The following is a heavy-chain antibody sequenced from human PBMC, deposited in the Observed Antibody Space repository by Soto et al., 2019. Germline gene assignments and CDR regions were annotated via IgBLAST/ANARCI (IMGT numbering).Heavy chain of an antibody. Sequence: GGSLILSCAASGVTFSGYFRHWVRQAPGKGLEWVAVISYDGSNKYYADSVKGRFTISRDNSKNTLYLQMNSLRAEGTAVYYCAKGAVVVQAAMFHSRYYYYLDVRGKGTTVTVSS. CDR3: AKGAVVVQAAMFHSRYYYYLDV. J-gene: IGHJ6*03. D-gene: IGHD2-2*01. V-gene: IGHV3-30*18. CDR2: ISYDGSNK. CDR1: GVTFSGYF.